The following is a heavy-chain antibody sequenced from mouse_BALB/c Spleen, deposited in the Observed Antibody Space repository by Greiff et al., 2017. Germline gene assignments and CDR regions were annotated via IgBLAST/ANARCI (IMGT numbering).Heavy chain of an antibody. V-gene: IGHV1-69*01. J-gene: IGHJ4*01. D-gene: IGHD2-14*01. CDR2: IDTSDSYT. Sequence: QVQLQQPGAELVMPGASVKMSCKASGYTFTDYWMHWVKQRPGQGLEWIGAIDTSDSYTSYNQKFKGKATLTVDESSSTAYMQLSSLTSEDSAVYYCARAYYRYDGGSGISDGYYAMDYWGQGTSVTVSS. CDR3: ARAYYRYDGGSGISDGYYAMDY. CDR1: GYTFTDYW.